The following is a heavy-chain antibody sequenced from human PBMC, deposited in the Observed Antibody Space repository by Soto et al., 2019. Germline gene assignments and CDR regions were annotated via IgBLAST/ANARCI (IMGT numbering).Heavy chain of an antibody. V-gene: IGHV1-18*01. CDR3: ARSPLMSYCSXASCPTFYYYYYMDV. CDR1: VSTLTING. Sequence: ALMEGSSKASVSTLTINGINWVRQAPGQGLEWMGWISAYTGNTNYALKLQGRVTMTTDTSTSTAYMELRSLRSDDTAVYYCARSPLMSYCSXASCPTFYYYYYMDVWGKGTTVNVS. CDR2: ISAYTGNT. J-gene: IGHJ6*03. D-gene: IGHD2-15*01.